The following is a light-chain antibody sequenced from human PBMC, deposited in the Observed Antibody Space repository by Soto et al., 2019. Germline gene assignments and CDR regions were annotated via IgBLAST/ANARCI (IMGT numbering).Light chain of an antibody. V-gene: IGKV2-28*01. Sequence: EIVITHSPLTLPVTPVDPASISCMSSQSLLYNNTYNYLDWYVQKPGQSPQLLIYFGSNRAPGVPDRFSGSGSGTDFTLKINRVEAEDVGTYYCMQALQSLNFGQGTRLEIK. CDR3: MQALQSLN. J-gene: IGKJ5*01. CDR1: QSLLYNNTYNY. CDR2: FGS.